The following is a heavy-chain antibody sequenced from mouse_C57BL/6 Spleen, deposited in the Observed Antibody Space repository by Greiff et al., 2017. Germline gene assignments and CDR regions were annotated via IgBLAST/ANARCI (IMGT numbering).Heavy chain of an antibody. D-gene: IGHD2-4*01. CDR2: INPYNGGT. V-gene: IGHV1-19*01. CDR1: GYTFTDYY. Sequence: VQLQQSGPVLVKPGASVKMSCKASGYTFTDYYMNWVKQSHGKSLEWIGVINPYNGGTSYNQKFKGKATLTVDKSSSTAYMELNSLTSEDSAVYYCAREENYDYGGYFDVWGTGTTVTVSS. CDR3: AREENYDYGGYFDV. J-gene: IGHJ1*03.